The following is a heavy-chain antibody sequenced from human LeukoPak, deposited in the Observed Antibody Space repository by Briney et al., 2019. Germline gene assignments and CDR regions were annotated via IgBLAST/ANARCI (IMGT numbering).Heavy chain of an antibody. CDR1: GGTFSGYY. J-gene: IGHJ5*02. CDR2: INHSGST. Sequence: SETLSLTCAVYGGTFSGYYWSWIRQPPGKGLEWIGEINHSGSTNYNPSLKSRVTISVDTSKNQFSLKLSSVTAADTAVYYCARARPLYYYGSGSYYNLGRGRNWFDPWGQGTLVTVSS. D-gene: IGHD3-10*01. V-gene: IGHV4-34*01. CDR3: ARARPLYYYGSGSYYNLGRGRNWFDP.